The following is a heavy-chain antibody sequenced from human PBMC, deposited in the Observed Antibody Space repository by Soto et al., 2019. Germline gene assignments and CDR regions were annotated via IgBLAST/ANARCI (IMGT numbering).Heavy chain of an antibody. V-gene: IGHV4-31*03. D-gene: IGHD3-10*01. CDR2: IYYSGST. Sequence: QVQLQESGPGLVKPSQTLSLTCTVSGGSISSGAYYWSWIRQHPGKGLEWIGYIYYSGSTYYNPSLNSRITISVDTSKNQFSLKLSSVTAADTAVYYCARYGGVRGVIADFWGQGTLVTVSS. J-gene: IGHJ4*02. CDR1: GGSISSGAYY. CDR3: ARYGGVRGVIADF.